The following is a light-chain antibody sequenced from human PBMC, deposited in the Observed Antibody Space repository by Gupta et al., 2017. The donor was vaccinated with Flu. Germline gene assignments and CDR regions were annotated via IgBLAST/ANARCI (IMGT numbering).Light chain of an antibody. CDR2: DDN. CDR1: NIEKKN. Sequence: SYFLTQAPAVSVAPGQTAPITLGGNNIEKKNVHWYQQKAGQAPVVVVRDDNDRPSGFPERFSGSNSGNMATLTISRVEAGDEADEYCQVWDSSSYHYVFGTGTTVTVL. CDR3: QVWDSSSYHYV. J-gene: IGLJ1*01. V-gene: IGLV3-21*02.